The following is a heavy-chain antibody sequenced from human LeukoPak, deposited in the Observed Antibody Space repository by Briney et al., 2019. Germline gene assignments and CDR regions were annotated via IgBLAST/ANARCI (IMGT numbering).Heavy chain of an antibody. CDR1: GFTSTNYA. V-gene: IGHV3-23*01. CDR2: LIGSSGST. J-gene: IGHJ4*02. Sequence: PGGPLRLSCAASGFTSTNYAMNWVRQAPGEGLEWVSVLIGSSGSTDYADSVKGRFTISRDTSKNTLFLQMNSLRAEDTAIYYCAKGAYDYIEIGYFDSWGQGTLVTASS. CDR3: AKGAYDYIEIGYFDS. D-gene: IGHD5-12*01.